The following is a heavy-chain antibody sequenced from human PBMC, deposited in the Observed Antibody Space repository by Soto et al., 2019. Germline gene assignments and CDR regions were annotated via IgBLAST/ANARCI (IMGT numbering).Heavy chain of an antibody. V-gene: IGHV3-30-3*01. CDR2: ISCDVNNK. J-gene: IGHJ4*02. CDR3: ASARGYSTFKYGFHFDY. CDR1: GFTFSSYA. Sequence: QVQLVESWGGVVQPGRSLRLSCAASGFTFSSYAMHWVRQAPGKGLEWVAVISCDVNNKYYADSVKCRFTISRDNYKSTLYLQMNSLGPEDTALYFCASARGYSTFKYGFHFDYWGQGSLVTVSS. D-gene: IGHD5-18*01.